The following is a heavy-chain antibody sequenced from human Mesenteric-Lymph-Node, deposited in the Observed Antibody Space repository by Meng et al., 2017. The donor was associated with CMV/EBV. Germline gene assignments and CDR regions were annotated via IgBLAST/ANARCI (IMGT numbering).Heavy chain of an antibody. CDR1: GFTFNDYS. CDR3: ARTLGIGDWFDP. V-gene: IGHV3-11*04. J-gene: IGHJ5*02. CDR2: ISSGGSTI. D-gene: IGHD7-27*01. Sequence: GGSLRLSCAASGFTFNDYSMTWVRQAPGKGLEWVSYISSGGSTISYADSVKGRFTISRDNAKNSLYLQMNSLRAEDTAVYYCARTLGIGDWFDPWGQGKLVTVSS.